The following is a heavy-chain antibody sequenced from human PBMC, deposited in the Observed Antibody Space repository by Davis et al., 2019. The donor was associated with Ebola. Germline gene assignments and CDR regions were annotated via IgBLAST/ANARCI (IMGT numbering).Heavy chain of an antibody. CDR3: AIRRDDDAFDI. CDR1: GYTFTSYY. CDR2: INPSGGST. J-gene: IGHJ3*02. Sequence: ASVKVSCKASGYTFTSYYMHWVRQAPGQGLEWMGIINPSGGSTSYAQKFQGRVTMTRDTSTSTVYMELSSLRSEDTAVYCCAIRRDDDAFDIWGQGTMVTVSS. V-gene: IGHV1-46*01.